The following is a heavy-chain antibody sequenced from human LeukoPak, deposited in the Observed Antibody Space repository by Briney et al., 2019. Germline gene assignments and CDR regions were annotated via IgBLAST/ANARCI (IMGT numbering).Heavy chain of an antibody. J-gene: IGHJ3*02. CDR1: GFTLSDAW. Sequence: GGSLLLCCAAAGFTLSDAWMSGGRQAPGRGVEWVGRIRSKPDGGTTDYAAPVEGRFTVSRDDSENTLFLQMNSLTTEDTAVYYCPTLVTAARRGIWGQGTMVTVSS. CDR3: PTLVTAARRGI. CDR2: IRSKPDGGTT. D-gene: IGHD2-15*01. V-gene: IGHV3-15*01.